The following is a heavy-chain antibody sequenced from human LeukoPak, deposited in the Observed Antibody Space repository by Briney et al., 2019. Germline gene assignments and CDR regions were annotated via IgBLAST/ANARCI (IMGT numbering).Heavy chain of an antibody. Sequence: SETLSLTCTVSGGPISRSSYYWRPSRQPPAKVLVRIGRSYYSGSTYYNPSLKSRVTISVDTSQNQFSLKLSSVTAADTAVYYCARLGLGERGPQVDYWGQGTLVTVSS. CDR2: SYYSGST. CDR3: ARLGLGERGPQVDY. J-gene: IGHJ4*02. V-gene: IGHV4-39*01. D-gene: IGHD1-1*01. CDR1: GGPISRSSYY.